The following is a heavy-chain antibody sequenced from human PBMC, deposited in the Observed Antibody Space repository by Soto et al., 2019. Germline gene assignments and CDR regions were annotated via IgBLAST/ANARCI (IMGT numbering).Heavy chain of an antibody. CDR3: ARGPVVTTSYYFDY. V-gene: IGHV4-31*03. J-gene: IGHJ4*02. Sequence: SETLSLTCTVSGGSISSGGYYWSWIRQHPGKGLEWIGYIYYSGSTYYNPSLKSRVTISVDTSKNQFSLKLSSVTAADTAVYYCARGPVVTTSYYFDYWGQGXLVTVSS. D-gene: IGHD2-2*01. CDR2: IYYSGST. CDR1: GGSISSGGYY.